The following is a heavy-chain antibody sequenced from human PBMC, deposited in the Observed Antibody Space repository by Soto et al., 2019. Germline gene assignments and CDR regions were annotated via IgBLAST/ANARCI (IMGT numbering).Heavy chain of an antibody. D-gene: IGHD3-3*01. V-gene: IGHV3-30-3*01. CDR2: ISYDGSNK. Sequence: PGGSLRLSCAASGFTFSSYAMHWVRQAPGKGLEWVAVISYDGSNKYYADSVKGRFTISRDNSKNTLYLQMNSLRAEDTAVYYCARDAVRETYYDFWGGYYPGGCSYRMDVWGQGTTCTVSS. CDR3: ARDAVRETYYDFWGGYYPGGCSYRMDV. CDR1: GFTFSSYA. J-gene: IGHJ6*02.